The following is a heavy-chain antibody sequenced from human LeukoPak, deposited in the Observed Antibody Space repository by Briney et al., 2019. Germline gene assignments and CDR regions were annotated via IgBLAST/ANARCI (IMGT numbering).Heavy chain of an antibody. D-gene: IGHD1-14*01. CDR3: ARFRNYNDY. CDR1: GGSISGYY. V-gene: IGHV4-59*03. CDR2: IYYSGST. Sequence: SETLSLTCTVSGGSISGYYWSWIRQPPGKGPEWIGYIYYSGSTKYSPSLESRVAMSVDTSKNQFSLPLTSVTAADTAVYYCARFRNYNDYWGQGTLVTVSS. J-gene: IGHJ4*02.